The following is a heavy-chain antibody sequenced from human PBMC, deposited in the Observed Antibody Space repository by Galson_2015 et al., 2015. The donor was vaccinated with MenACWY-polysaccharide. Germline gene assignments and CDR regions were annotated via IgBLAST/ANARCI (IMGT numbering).Heavy chain of an antibody. D-gene: IGHD3-22*01. J-gene: IGHJ4*02. CDR3: ARDYYDSSGYSRYFDY. Sequence: SLRLSCAASGFTFSSYEMNWVRQAPGKGLEWVSYISSSGSTIYYADSVKGRFTISRDNAKNSLYLQMNSLRAEDTAVYYCARDYYDSSGYSRYFDYWGQGTLVTVSS. V-gene: IGHV3-48*03. CDR1: GFTFSSYE. CDR2: ISSSGSTI.